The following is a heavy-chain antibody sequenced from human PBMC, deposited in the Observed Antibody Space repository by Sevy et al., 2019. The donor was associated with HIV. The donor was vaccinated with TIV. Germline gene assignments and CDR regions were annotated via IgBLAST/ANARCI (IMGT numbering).Heavy chain of an antibody. CDR1: GFTFSSYA. D-gene: IGHD3-22*01. Sequence: GGSLRLSCAASGFTFSSYAMSWVRQAPGKGLEWVSAISGSGGSTYYADSVKGRYTTSRDNSKNTLYLQMNSLGAEDTAVYYGAKELRSMLVVVGLGYFDLWGRGTLVTVSS. V-gene: IGHV3-23*01. CDR2: ISGSGGST. J-gene: IGHJ2*01. CDR3: AKELRSMLVVVGLGYFDL.